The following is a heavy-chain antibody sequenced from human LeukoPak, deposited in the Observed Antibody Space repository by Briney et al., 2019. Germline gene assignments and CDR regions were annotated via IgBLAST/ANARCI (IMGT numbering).Heavy chain of an antibody. CDR3: ATLVATTRFDY. CDR2: IKQDGSEK. J-gene: IGHJ4*02. Sequence: GGSLRLSCAASGFIISSYWMSWVRQAPGKGLEWVANIKQDGSEKYYVDSGKGRFTISRDNAKNSLYLQMSSLRADDMAVYYCATLVATTRFDYWGQGTLVTVSS. V-gene: IGHV3-7*01. D-gene: IGHD5-12*01. CDR1: GFIISSYW.